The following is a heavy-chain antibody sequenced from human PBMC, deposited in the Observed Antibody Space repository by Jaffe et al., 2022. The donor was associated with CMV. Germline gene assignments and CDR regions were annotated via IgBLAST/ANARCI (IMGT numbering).Heavy chain of an antibody. V-gene: IGHV3-23*01. CDR1: GFTFSSYA. CDR2: ISGSGGST. J-gene: IGHJ3*02. CDR3: AKRDYYDSSGLLNGDDAFDI. Sequence: EVQLLESGGGLVQPGGSLRLSCAASGFTFSSYAMSWVRQAPGKGLEWVSAISGSGGSTYYADSVKGRFTISRDNSKNTLYLQMNSLRAEDTAVYYCAKRDYYDSSGLLNGDDAFDIWGQGTMVTVSS. D-gene: IGHD3-22*01.